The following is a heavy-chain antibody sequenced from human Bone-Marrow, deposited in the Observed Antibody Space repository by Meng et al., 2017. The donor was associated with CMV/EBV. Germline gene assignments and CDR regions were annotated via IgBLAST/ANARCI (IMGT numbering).Heavy chain of an antibody. CDR2: ISYDGSNK. CDR3: ARFAETGAFDI. V-gene: IGHV3-30*04. CDR1: GFTFSSYA. J-gene: IGHJ3*02. Sequence: GESLKISCAASGFTFSSYAMHWVRQAPGKGLEWVAVISYDGSNKYYADSVKGRFTISRDNSKNTLYLQMNSLRAEDTAVYYCARFAETGAFDIWGQGTMVT. D-gene: IGHD1-14*01.